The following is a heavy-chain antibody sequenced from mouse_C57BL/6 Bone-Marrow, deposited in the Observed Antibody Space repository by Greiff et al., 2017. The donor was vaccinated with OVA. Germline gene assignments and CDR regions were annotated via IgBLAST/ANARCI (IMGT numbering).Heavy chain of an antibody. J-gene: IGHJ3*01. CDR3: ASNPSWFAY. CDR1: GYTFTSYW. V-gene: IGHV1-59*01. Sequence: QVQLQQSGAELVRPGTSVKLSCKASGYTFTSYWMHWVKQRPGQGLEWIGVIDPSDSYTNYNQKFKGKATLTVDTSSSTAYMQLSSLTSEDSAVYYCASNPSWFAYWGQGTLVTVSA. CDR2: IDPSDSYT.